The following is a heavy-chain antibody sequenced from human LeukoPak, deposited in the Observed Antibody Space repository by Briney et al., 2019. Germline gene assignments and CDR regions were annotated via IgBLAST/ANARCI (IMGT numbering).Heavy chain of an antibody. CDR2: IYHSGST. V-gene: IGHV4-38-2*01. J-gene: IGHJ5*02. CDR1: GYSISSGYY. CDR3: ARVPDYDILTGYSANWFDP. D-gene: IGHD3-9*01. Sequence: SETLSLTCAVSGYSISSGYYWGWIRQPPGKGLEWIGSIYHSGSTYYNPPLKSRVTISVDTSKNQFSLKLSSVTAADTAVYYCARVPDYDILTGYSANWFDPWGQGTLVTVSS.